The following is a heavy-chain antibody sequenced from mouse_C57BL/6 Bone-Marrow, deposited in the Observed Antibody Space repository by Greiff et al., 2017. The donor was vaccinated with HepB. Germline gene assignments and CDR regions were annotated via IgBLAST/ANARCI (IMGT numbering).Heavy chain of an antibody. CDR2: IDPEDGET. V-gene: IGHV14-2*01. Sequence: DVQLQESGAELVKPGASVKLSCTASGFNIKDYYMHWVKQRTEQGLEWIGRIDPEDGETKYAPKFQGKATITADTSSNTAYLQLSSLTSEDTAVYYCASPPYYYGSSYWYFDVWGTGTTVTVSS. CDR1: GFNIKDYY. CDR3: ASPPYYYGSSYWYFDV. J-gene: IGHJ1*03. D-gene: IGHD1-1*01.